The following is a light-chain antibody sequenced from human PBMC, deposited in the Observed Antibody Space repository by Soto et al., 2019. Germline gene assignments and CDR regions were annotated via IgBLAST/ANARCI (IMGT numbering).Light chain of an antibody. V-gene: IGKV3-15*01. CDR1: QSVNSK. CDR3: QQYNDWPPWT. CDR2: GAS. Sequence: IVLTQSPATLSVSPGERATLSCLASQSVNSKLAWYQQKPGQAPRLLIYGASTRATGIPARFSGSGSGTEFTLTISSLQSEDFAVYYCQQYNDWPPWTFGQGTKVDIK. J-gene: IGKJ1*01.